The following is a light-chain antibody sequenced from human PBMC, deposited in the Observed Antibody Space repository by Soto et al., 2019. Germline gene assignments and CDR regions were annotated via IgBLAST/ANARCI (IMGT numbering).Light chain of an antibody. CDR3: QSYDSSMRGDV. CDR2: DNT. CDR1: SSNIGADYF. J-gene: IGLJ1*01. V-gene: IGLV1-40*01. Sequence: QSVLTQPPSVAGAPGQGVTISCTGSSSNIGADYFVHWYQQLPGAAPKLLIYDNTNRPSGVPDRFSGSKSGTSASLAITGLQAEDDADYYCQSYDSSMRGDVFGSGTKGTVL.